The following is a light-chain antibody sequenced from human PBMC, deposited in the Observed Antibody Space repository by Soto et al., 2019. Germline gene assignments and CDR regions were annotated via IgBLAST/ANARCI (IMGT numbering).Light chain of an antibody. CDR2: TSS. Sequence: DIQLTQSPSSLSASVGDRVIITCRVSQGISSSLNWCRQKPGKLPKLLIYTSSNLQSGVPSRFSGSGSGTDFTLTISSLQPEDVANYCGQWTYNAPYFGPGTKVDIK. CDR1: QGISSS. V-gene: IGKV1-27*01. J-gene: IGKJ3*01. CDR3: QWTYNAPY.